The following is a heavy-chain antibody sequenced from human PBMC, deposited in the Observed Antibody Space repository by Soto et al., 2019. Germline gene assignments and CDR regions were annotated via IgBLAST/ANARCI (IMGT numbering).Heavy chain of an antibody. CDR2: INHSGST. D-gene: IGHD3-3*01. CDR3: AIVSVTICGVVMGHYYYAMVV. CDR1: GGSFSDYH. V-gene: IGHV4-34*01. Sequence: QVQLQQWGAGLLKPSETLSLTCAVYGGSFSDYHWSWIRQPPGKGLEWIGEINHSGSTKYNPSLKSRGTILKDTSKNQVFLELTSVTAADTAVYYCAIVSVTICGVVMGHYYYAMVVWCQGTRVTVSS. J-gene: IGHJ6*02.